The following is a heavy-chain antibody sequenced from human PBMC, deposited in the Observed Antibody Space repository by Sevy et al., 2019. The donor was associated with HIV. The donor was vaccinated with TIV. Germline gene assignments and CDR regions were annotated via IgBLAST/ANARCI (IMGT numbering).Heavy chain of an antibody. V-gene: IGHV3-23*01. CDR3: AKDYDSSGYYLAGDAFDI. Sequence: GESLKISCAASGFTFSSYAMSWVRQAPGKGLEWVSAISGSGGSTYYADSVKGRFTISRDNSKNTLYLQMNSLRAEDTAVYYCAKDYDSSGYYLAGDAFDIWGQGTMVTVSS. CDR2: ISGSGGST. CDR1: GFTFSSYA. J-gene: IGHJ3*02. D-gene: IGHD3-22*01.